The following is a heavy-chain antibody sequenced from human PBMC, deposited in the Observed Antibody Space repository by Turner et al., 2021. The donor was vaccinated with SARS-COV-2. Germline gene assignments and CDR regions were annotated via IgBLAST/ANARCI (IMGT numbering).Heavy chain of an antibody. CDR2: IYNSGSA. Sequence: QQQLQESGPGLVKPSETLSLTCTVSGGSISSSSYYWGWIRQPPGKGMEWIGNIYNSGSAYYNPSLKSRVTISVDPSKNQFSLKLTSVTAADTAVYYCARLMDTAMDYYGTDVWGQGTTVTVSS. D-gene: IGHD5-18*01. J-gene: IGHJ6*02. CDR3: ARLMDTAMDYYGTDV. CDR1: GGSISSSSYY. V-gene: IGHV4-39*01.